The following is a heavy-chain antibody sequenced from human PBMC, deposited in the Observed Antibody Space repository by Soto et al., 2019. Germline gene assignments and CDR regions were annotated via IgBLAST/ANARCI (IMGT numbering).Heavy chain of an antibody. CDR3: ARDLGYCSGGSCYPLLGPYNWFDP. CDR1: GYSISSGYY. D-gene: IGHD2-15*01. J-gene: IGHJ5*02. CDR2: IYHSGST. Sequence: SETLSLTCAVSGYSISSGYYWGWIRQPPGKGLEWIGSIYHSGSTYYNPSLKSRVTISVDTSKNQFSLKLSSVTAADTAVYYCARDLGYCSGGSCYPLLGPYNWFDPWGHGTLVTVSS. V-gene: IGHV4-38-2*02.